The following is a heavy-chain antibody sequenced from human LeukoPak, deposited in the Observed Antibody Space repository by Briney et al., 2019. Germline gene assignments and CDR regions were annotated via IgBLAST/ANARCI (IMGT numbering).Heavy chain of an antibody. Sequence: PGASVKASCKTSGYTFTNYDINWVRQATGQGLEWMGWMNPKSGNTGSAQRFQGRVTLTRDTSISTAYMELSSLRSEDTAVYYCARVWGSIDYWGQGTLVTVSS. CDR3: ARVWGSIDY. CDR2: MNPKSGNT. CDR1: GYTFTNYD. J-gene: IGHJ4*02. V-gene: IGHV1-8*01. D-gene: IGHD7-27*01.